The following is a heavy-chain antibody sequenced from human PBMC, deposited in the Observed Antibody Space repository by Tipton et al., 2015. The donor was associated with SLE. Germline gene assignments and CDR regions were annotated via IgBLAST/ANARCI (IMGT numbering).Heavy chain of an antibody. CDR2: INHSGST. Sequence: LRLSCAVYGGSFSGYYWSWIRQPPGKGLEWIGEINHSGSTNYNPSLKSRVTISVDTSKNQFSLKLSSVTAADTAVYYCARDLRVGSSGWPDPWGQGTLVTVSS. CDR3: ARDLRVGSSGWPDP. D-gene: IGHD6-19*01. CDR1: GGSFSGYY. V-gene: IGHV4-34*09. J-gene: IGHJ5*02.